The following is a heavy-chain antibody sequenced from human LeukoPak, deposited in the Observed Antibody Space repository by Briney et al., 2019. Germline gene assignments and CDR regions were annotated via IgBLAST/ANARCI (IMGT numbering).Heavy chain of an antibody. D-gene: IGHD6-19*01. Sequence: GGSLRLSCAASGFIVSSNYMSWVRQAPGKGLEWVSVIYSGGSTYYADSVKGRFTISRDNSKNTLYLQMNSLRAEDTAVYYCAREEYSSGALDYWGQGTLVTVSS. V-gene: IGHV3-66*02. CDR1: GFIVSSNY. CDR2: IYSGGST. J-gene: IGHJ4*02. CDR3: AREEYSSGALDY.